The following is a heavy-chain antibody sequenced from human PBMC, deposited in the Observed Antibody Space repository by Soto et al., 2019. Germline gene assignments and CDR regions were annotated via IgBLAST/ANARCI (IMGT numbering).Heavy chain of an antibody. Sequence: GGSLSLSCAASGFAFSINDMKWVRHRPGKGLEWVSNINSSGVSTYYSDAVKGRFTISRDNSKNILYLEMNSLKVDDRAVYYCVTDPNWEWGYWGQGALVTVSS. V-gene: IGHV3-23*01. CDR1: GFAFSIND. J-gene: IGHJ4*02. CDR3: VTDPNWEWGY. D-gene: IGHD1-1*01. CDR2: INSSGVST.